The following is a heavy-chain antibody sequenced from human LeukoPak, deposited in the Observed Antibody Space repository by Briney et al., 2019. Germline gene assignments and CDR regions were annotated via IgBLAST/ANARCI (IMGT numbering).Heavy chain of an antibody. D-gene: IGHD3-22*01. CDR2: IVPIFVAP. J-gene: IGHJ5*02. CDR1: GGSFRSST. CDR3: TRGPLHVALSSGSVKWLDP. Sequence: GASVKVSCKASGGSFRSSTFAWVRQAPGRGLEWMGGIVPIFVAPNYALDFPGRATITTDESTSTVYLQFTSLIPEDTAMYYCTRGPLHVALSSGSVKWLDPWGQGSLVTVSS. V-gene: IGHV1-69*05.